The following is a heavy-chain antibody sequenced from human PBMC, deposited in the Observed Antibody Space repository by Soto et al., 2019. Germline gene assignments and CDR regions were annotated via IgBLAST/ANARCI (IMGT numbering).Heavy chain of an antibody. Sequence: GGSLRLSCAASGFSVSTNYMSWVRQAPGKGLEWVSFIYSDGTTYYADSVKGRSTISRDSSKNTLYLQMVNPRAEDTAKYYCAKISGSHFDYWGQGTPVTVSS. V-gene: IGHV3-53*01. J-gene: IGHJ4*02. D-gene: IGHD1-26*01. CDR1: GFSVSTNY. CDR3: AKISGSHFDY. CDR2: IYSDGTT.